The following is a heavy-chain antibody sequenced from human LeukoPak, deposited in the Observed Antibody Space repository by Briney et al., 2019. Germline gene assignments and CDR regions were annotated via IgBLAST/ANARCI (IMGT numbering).Heavy chain of an antibody. V-gene: IGHV4-34*01. J-gene: IGHJ4*02. Sequence: SETLSLTCAVYGGSFSGYYWSWIRQPPGKGLEWIGEINHSGSTNYNPSLKSRVTISVDTSKNQFSLKLSSVTAADTAVYYCARDLAVLGYFHFDSWGQGTLVTVSS. CDR3: ARDLAVLGYFHFDS. D-gene: IGHD3-22*01. CDR2: INHSGST. CDR1: GGSFSGYY.